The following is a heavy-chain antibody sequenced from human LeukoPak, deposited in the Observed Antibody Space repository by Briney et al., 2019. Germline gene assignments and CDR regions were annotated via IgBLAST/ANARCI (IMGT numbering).Heavy chain of an antibody. CDR3: ARRPYDNSGYHDC. CDR2: ISSSSSDI. J-gene: IGHJ4*02. V-gene: IGHV3-21*01. CDR1: GFTFSSYW. Sequence: PGGSLRLSCAASGFTFSSYWMHWVRQAPGRGLEWVSSISSSSSDIYYADSMKGRFTISRDNAKNSLYLQMNSLRAEDTAVYYCARRPYDNSGYHDCWGQGTLVTVSP. D-gene: IGHD3-22*01.